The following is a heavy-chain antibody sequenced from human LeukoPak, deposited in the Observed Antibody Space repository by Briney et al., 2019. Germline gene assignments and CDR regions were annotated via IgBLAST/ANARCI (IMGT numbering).Heavy chain of an antibody. CDR3: ASPSSGDAFDI. Sequence: GGALEISWQGPGCLFTRYWFGWVRQLPGKGLEWMGVCEPGVSDTRSSPPFQGHVTISADKSISTAYLQWSSLKASDTAMHYCASPSSGDAFDIWGQGTMVTASS. CDR1: GCLFTRYW. J-gene: IGHJ3*02. V-gene: IGHV5-51*01. CDR2: CEPGVSDT.